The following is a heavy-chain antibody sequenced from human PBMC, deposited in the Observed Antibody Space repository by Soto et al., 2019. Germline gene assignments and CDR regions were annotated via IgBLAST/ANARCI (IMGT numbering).Heavy chain of an antibody. J-gene: IGHJ6*02. D-gene: IGHD2-2*01. CDR1: GGTFSSYA. CDR3: ATLYCSSTSCYAGYYYYYYGMDV. CDR2: IIPIFGTA. V-gene: IGHV1-69*01. Sequence: QVQLVQSGAEVKKPGSSVKVSCKASGGTFSSYAISWVRQAPGQGLEWMGGIIPIFGTANYAQKFQGRVTITADQPTSPAYMELSSLRSEDTAVYYCATLYCSSTSCYAGYYYYYYGMDVWGQGTTVTVSS.